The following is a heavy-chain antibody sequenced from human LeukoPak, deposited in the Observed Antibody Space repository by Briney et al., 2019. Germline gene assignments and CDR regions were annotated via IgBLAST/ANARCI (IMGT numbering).Heavy chain of an antibody. J-gene: IGHJ5*02. Sequence: GESLKISCKGSGYSFTSYWIGWVRQMPGKGLEWMGIIYPGDSDTRYSPSFQGQVTISADRSISTAYLQWSSLKASDTAMYYCARSGYSSSWVSWFDPWGQGTLVTVSS. V-gene: IGHV5-51*01. CDR3: ARSGYSSSWVSWFDP. D-gene: IGHD6-13*01. CDR1: GYSFTSYW. CDR2: IYPGDSDT.